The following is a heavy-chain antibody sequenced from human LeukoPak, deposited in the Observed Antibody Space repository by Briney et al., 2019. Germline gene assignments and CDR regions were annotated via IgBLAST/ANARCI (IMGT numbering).Heavy chain of an antibody. V-gene: IGHV4-34*01. CDR2: INHSGST. CDR3: ARSARYGNGYYYYYYYMDV. CDR1: GGSLSGYY. D-gene: IGHD5-18*01. J-gene: IGHJ6*03. Sequence: SETLSLTCAVYGGSLSGYYRSWIRQPPGKGLEWIGEINHSGSTNYNPSLKSRVTISVDTSKNQFSLKLSSVTAADTAVYYCARSARYGNGYYYYYYYMDVWGKGTTVTVSS.